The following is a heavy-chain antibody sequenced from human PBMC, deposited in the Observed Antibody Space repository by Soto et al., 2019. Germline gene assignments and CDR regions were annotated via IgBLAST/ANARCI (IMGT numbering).Heavy chain of an antibody. Sequence: QVQLKESGPGLVKPSQTLSLTCTVSGGSISTGGYYWSWIRQHPGGGLEWIGYIYHSGMTFSNPSLQSRFAISIDTSKNKFSLKLSSVTPADTAVYYCATVRWELHDAFDIWGQGTMVSVSS. CDR3: ATVRWELHDAFDI. CDR2: IYHSGMT. CDR1: GGSISTGGYY. D-gene: IGHD1-26*01. V-gene: IGHV4-31*03. J-gene: IGHJ3*02.